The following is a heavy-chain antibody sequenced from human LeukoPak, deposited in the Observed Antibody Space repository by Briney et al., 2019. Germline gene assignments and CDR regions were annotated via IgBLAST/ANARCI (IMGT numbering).Heavy chain of an antibody. V-gene: IGHV3-23*01. D-gene: IGHD6-6*01. CDR2: VSGSGGYT. CDR1: GFTFSSYA. Sequence: PGGSLRLSCAASGFTFSSYAMSWVRQAPGKGLEWVSVVSGSGGYTYYAGSVKGRFTISRDNSKNTLYLQMSSLSAEDTAVYYCAREDGSSSGLDYWGQGTLVTVSS. CDR3: AREDGSSSGLDY. J-gene: IGHJ4*02.